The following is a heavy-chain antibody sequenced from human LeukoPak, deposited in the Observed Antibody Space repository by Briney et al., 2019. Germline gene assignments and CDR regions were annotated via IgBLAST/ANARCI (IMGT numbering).Heavy chain of an antibody. V-gene: IGHV4-34*01. CDR3: AITIAASPLFDS. J-gene: IGHJ4*02. CDR1: GGSFSGYY. D-gene: IGHD6-6*01. CDR2: INHSGST. Sequence: SETLSLTCAVYGGSFSGYYWSWIRQPPGKGLEWIGEINHSGSTNYNPSLKSRVTISVDTSKKQFSLKLTSVTAADTAVYYCAITIAASPLFDSWGQGTLVTVSS.